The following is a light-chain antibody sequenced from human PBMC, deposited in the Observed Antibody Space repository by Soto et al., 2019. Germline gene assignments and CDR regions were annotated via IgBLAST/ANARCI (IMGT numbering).Light chain of an antibody. CDR3: QQYETFSVT. CDR2: DAS. Sequence: DIQLTQSPPTLSASVGDTVTVTGPASQSVSGWLAWYQQKPGEAPKLLIYDASALPRGVPSRFSGSGSGTKFTLTIASLQPDDFATYYCQQYETFSVTFGPGTQVEI. J-gene: IGKJ1*01. CDR1: QSVSGW. V-gene: IGKV1-5*01.